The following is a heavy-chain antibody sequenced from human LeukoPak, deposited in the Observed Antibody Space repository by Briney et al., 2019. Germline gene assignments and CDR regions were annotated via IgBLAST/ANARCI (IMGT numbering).Heavy chain of an antibody. CDR3: AKVPTSFYTASWGFDN. V-gene: IGHV3-23*01. Sequence: GGSLRLSCAASGFTFNSYNMNWVRQAPGKGLEWVSAISGSESSTYYADSVRGRFTISRDNSKNTLYLQMNSLRSEDTAVYYCAKVPTSFYTASWGFDNWGQGTLVTVSS. J-gene: IGHJ4*02. CDR2: ISGSESST. CDR1: GFTFNSYN. D-gene: IGHD5-18*01.